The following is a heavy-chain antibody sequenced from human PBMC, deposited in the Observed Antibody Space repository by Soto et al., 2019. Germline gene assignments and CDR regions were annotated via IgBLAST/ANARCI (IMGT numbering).Heavy chain of an antibody. CDR1: GGSFSGYY. Sequence: TSETLSLTCAVYGGSFSGYYWSWIRQPPGKGLEWIGEINHSGSTNYNPSLKSRVTISVDTSKNQFSLKLSSVTAADTAVYYCARARDYYGSGFTVYFRWFDPWGQGTLVTVSS. CDR2: INHSGST. V-gene: IGHV4-34*01. D-gene: IGHD3-10*01. J-gene: IGHJ5*02. CDR3: ARARDYYGSGFTVYFRWFDP.